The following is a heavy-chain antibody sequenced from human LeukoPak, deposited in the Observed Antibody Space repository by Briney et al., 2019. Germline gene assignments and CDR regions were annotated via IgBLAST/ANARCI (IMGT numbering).Heavy chain of an antibody. CDR1: GYTFTSYY. J-gene: IGHJ6*03. D-gene: IGHD3-3*01. Sequence: ASVKVSCKASGYTFTSYYMHWVRQAPGQGLEWMGIINPSGGSTSYAQKFQGRVTMTRDMSTSTVYMELSSLRSEDTAVYYCARDRYYDFWSGYPYTYYYYYMDVWGKGTTVTVSS. V-gene: IGHV1-46*01. CDR3: ARDRYYDFWSGYPYTYYYYYMDV. CDR2: INPSGGST.